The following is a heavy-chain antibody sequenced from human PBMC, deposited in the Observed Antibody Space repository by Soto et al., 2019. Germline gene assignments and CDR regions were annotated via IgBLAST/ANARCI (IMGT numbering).Heavy chain of an antibody. CDR3: ARDQWWEFPFDY. J-gene: IGHJ4*02. Sequence: EVQLVESGGGLVQPGGSLRLSCAASGFTFSNYWMSWFRQAPGKWLEWVANIKEDGSEKYYGDSVKGGFTISRDNVKNSLYLDMSGLRAADAAVYYCARDQWWEFPFDYWGQGTLVAVSS. CDR1: GFTFSNYW. CDR2: IKEDGSEK. V-gene: IGHV3-7*03. D-gene: IGHD1-26*01.